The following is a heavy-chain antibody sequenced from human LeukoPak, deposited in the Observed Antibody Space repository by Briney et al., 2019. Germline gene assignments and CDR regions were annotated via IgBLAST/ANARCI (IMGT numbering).Heavy chain of an antibody. CDR2: IWYDGSNE. V-gene: IGHV3-33*01. D-gene: IGHD3-10*01. J-gene: IGHJ6*02. Sequence: GGSLRLSCAASGFTFRSHGMHWVRQAPGKGLEWVAGIWYDGSNEDYADSVKGRFTISRDNSKNTLYLQMNSLRVEDTAVYYCARDGQNGSPYATDVWGQGTTVTVSS. CDR3: ARDGQNGSPYATDV. CDR1: GFTFRSHG.